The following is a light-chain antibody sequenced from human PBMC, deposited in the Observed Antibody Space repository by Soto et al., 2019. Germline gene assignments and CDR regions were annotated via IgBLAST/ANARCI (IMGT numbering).Light chain of an antibody. CDR3: QQYGTSAIT. V-gene: IGKV3-20*01. CDR1: QSVRSNY. CDR2: GAS. J-gene: IGKJ5*01. Sequence: EIVLTQSPGTLSLSPGERATLSCRASQSVRSNYLGWYQQKPGQAPRLLIYGASSRATGIPDRFSGSGSGTDFTLTISRLEPEDFAVYYCQQYGTSAITFGQGTRLEIK.